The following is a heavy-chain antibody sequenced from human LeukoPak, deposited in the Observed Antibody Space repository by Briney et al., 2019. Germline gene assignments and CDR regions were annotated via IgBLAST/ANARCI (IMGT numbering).Heavy chain of an antibody. CDR2: IIPILGIA. CDR1: GGTFSSYT. V-gene: IGHV1-69*02. Sequence: SVKVSCKASGGTFSSYTISWVRHAPGQGLEWMGRIIPILGIANYAQKFQGRVTITADKSTSTAYMELSSLRSEDTAVYYCARGGVGANRFDYWGQGSLVTVSS. D-gene: IGHD3-16*01. J-gene: IGHJ4*02. CDR3: ARGGVGANRFDY.